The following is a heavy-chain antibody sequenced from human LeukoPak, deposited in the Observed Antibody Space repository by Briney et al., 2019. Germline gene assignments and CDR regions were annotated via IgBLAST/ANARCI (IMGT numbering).Heavy chain of an antibody. CDR1: GFTFDDYA. Sequence: GGSLRLSCAASGFTFDDYAMHWVRQAPGKGLEWVSGISWNRGSIGYADSVKGRFTISRDNAKNSLYLQMNSLRAEDTALYYCAKGDRWAIPSWFDPWGQGTLVTVSS. CDR2: ISWNRGSI. CDR3: AKGDRWAIPSWFDP. V-gene: IGHV3-9*01. D-gene: IGHD1-26*01. J-gene: IGHJ5*02.